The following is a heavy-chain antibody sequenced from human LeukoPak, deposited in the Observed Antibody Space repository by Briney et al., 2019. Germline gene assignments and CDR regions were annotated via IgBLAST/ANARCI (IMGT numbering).Heavy chain of an antibody. CDR1: GIRFTTHW. V-gene: IGHV3-7*01. CDR3: ASAYASYDFWSGYENFDF. Sequence: GGSLRLSCAASGIRFTTHWMNWVRQAPGRGLEWVASIRQDGGEKKYVDSVKGRFTISRDLAQNSLFLQMNSLKAEDTAVYYCASAYASYDFWSGYENFDFWGQGTLVTVSS. CDR2: IRQDGGEK. J-gene: IGHJ4*02. D-gene: IGHD3-3*01.